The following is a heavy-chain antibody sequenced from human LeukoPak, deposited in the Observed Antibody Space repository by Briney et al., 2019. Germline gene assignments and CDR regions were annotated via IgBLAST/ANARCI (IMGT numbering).Heavy chain of an antibody. CDR2: IIPIFGTA. Sequence: ASVKVSCKASGGTFSSYAIRWVRQAPGQGLEWMGGIIPIFGTADYAQKFQGRVTITADKSTSTAYMELSSLRSEDTAVYYCARLGTPPSYWYFDLWGRGTLVTVSS. V-gene: IGHV1-69*06. CDR3: ARLGTPPSYWYFDL. J-gene: IGHJ2*01. CDR1: GGTFSSYA. D-gene: IGHD2-15*01.